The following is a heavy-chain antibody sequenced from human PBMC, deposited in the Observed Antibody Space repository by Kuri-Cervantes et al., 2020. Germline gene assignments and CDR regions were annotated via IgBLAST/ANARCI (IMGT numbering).Heavy chain of an antibody. Sequence: ETLSLTCAASGFTFSSYSMNWVRQAPGKGLEWVSYISSSSSTIYYADSVKGRFTISRDNAKNSPYLQMNSLRDEDTAVYNCARDPNPWGQGTLVTVSS. CDR2: ISSSSSTI. J-gene: IGHJ4*02. CDR3: ARDPNP. V-gene: IGHV3-48*02. CDR1: GFTFSSYS.